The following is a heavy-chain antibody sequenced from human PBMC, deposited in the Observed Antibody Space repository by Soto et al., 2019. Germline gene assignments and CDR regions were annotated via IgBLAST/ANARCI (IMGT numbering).Heavy chain of an antibody. CDR3: ARIRGYGSGSYALSYYYGMDV. D-gene: IGHD3-10*01. V-gene: IGHV2-26*01. CDR1: GFSLSNARMG. J-gene: IGHJ6*02. Sequence: QVTLKESGPVLVKPTETLTLTCTVSGFSLSNARMGVSWIRQPPGKALEWLAHIFSNDEKSYSTSLKSRLTNSKDTSKSQVVLTMTNVDPVDTATYYCARIRGYGSGSYALSYYYGMDVWGQGTTVTVSS. CDR2: IFSNDEK.